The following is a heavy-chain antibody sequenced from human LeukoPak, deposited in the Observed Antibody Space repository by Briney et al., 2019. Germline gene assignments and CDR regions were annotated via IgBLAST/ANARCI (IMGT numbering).Heavy chain of an antibody. CDR3: AKKGPSAAHWFDP. V-gene: IGHV4-59*03. CDR1: GDSISNNY. Sequence: SETLSLTCSVSGDSISNNYWSWIRQPPGKGLELIGHIYYSGSTNYNPSLKSRVTISVDTSKNQFSLKLSSVTAADTAVYYCAKKGPSAAHWFDPWGQGTLVIVSS. J-gene: IGHJ5*02. D-gene: IGHD6-13*01. CDR2: IYYSGST.